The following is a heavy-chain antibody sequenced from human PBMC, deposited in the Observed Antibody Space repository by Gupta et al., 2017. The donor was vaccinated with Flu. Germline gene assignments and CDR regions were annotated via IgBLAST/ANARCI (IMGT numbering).Heavy chain of an antibody. CDR2: ITPIFNTT. Sequence: QVQLVQSGADVKKPGSSVKVSCKSSGGAFSSYSISWPRQAPGQGPEWIGGITPIFNTTNYAQKFQGRVTVTADKSTNTAYMALSSLRSEDTAIYYCARHSNWGRYYFDHWGQGTLVPGSP. V-gene: IGHV1-69*06. CDR1: GGAFSSYS. D-gene: IGHD7-27*01. J-gene: IGHJ4*02. CDR3: ARHSNWGRYYFDH.